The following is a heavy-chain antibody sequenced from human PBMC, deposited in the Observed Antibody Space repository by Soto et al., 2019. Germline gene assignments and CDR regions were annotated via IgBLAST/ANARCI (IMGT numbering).Heavy chain of an antibody. CDR1: GGTFSSSG. CDR2: IVPSLDTT. CDR3: ARWPQPRYTADPYAVDV. Sequence: QVHLVQSGTEVKKPGSSVKVSCKASGGTFSSSGFSWVRQAPGQGLEWMGMIVPSLDTTNYAQKFQARVTITADEVTSTAYVELLSLRSEDTAVYYCARWPQPRYTADPYAVDVWGQGTRVIVSS. V-gene: IGHV1-69*11. J-gene: IGHJ6*02. D-gene: IGHD3-16*02.